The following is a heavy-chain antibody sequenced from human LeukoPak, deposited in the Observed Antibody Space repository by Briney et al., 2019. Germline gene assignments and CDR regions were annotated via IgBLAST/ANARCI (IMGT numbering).Heavy chain of an antibody. CDR2: ISYDGSNK. CDR1: GXIIXXXX. CDR3: LYGSGRYFDY. V-gene: IGHV3-30*03. D-gene: IGHD3-10*01. Sequence: GXIIXXXXXXXXRXXXGXGXAWLGVISYDGSNKYYADSVKGRFTISRDNSKNTLYLQMTTLRAEDTAVYYCLYGSGRYFDYWGPGTLVTVSS. J-gene: IGHJ4*02.